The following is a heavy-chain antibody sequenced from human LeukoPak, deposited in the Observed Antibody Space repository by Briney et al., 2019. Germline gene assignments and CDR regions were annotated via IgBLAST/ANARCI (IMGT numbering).Heavy chain of an antibody. J-gene: IGHJ4*02. Sequence: GGSLRLSCAVSGFTFSGHWMFWVRQAPGKGLVWVSSTNSDGSSTGYTDSVKGRFTVSRDNAKNTLYLQMNSLRAEDTAVYYCARARWYASDYWGQGTLVTVSS. CDR3: ARARWYASDY. D-gene: IGHD6-13*01. CDR2: TNSDGSST. CDR1: GFTFSGHW. V-gene: IGHV3-74*01.